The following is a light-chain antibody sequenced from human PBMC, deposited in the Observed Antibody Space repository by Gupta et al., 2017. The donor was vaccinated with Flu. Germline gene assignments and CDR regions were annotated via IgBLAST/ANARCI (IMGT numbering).Light chain of an antibody. V-gene: IGKV1-39*01. CDR2: AAS. J-gene: IGKJ1*01. Sequence: DIQLTQSPSSLSASVGDRVTITCRASQSISTYVNWYQQRPGKAPNLLVYAASKLQSGVPSRFSGSGSVTDFTLTISGLQPEDSATYYCHQTDNTPQTFGQGTKVEI. CDR3: HQTDNTPQT. CDR1: QSISTY.